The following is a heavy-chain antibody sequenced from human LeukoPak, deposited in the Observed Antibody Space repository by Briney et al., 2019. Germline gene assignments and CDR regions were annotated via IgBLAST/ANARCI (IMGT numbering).Heavy chain of an antibody. CDR2: ITSSGPHM. V-gene: IGHV3-21*01. CDR3: ARILGSGGLGSYYYLDY. Sequence: GGSLRLSCAASGFTSSAYTVSGVRQAPGKGLEWVSSITSSGPHMYYADSVKGRFTVSRDNAKNSLYLQMNSLRAEDTAVYYCARILGSGGLGSYYYLDYGAQGTLVTVSS. J-gene: IGHJ4*02. D-gene: IGHD3-10*01. CDR1: GFTSSAYT.